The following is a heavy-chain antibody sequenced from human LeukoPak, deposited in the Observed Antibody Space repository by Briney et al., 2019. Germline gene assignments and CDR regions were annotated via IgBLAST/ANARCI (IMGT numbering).Heavy chain of an antibody. CDR3: TSVHVYCSRTSCSAFDY. V-gene: IGHV3-7*01. J-gene: IGHJ4*02. CDR1: GFTFSNAW. CDR2: INQDGSEK. Sequence: PGGSLRLSCAASGFTFSNAWMTWVRQAPGKGLEWVASINQDGSEKSYVDSVKGRFTVSRDNANNSLFLQMNSLRVADTAVYHCTSVHVYCSRTSCSAFDYWGQGTLVTVSS. D-gene: IGHD2-2*01.